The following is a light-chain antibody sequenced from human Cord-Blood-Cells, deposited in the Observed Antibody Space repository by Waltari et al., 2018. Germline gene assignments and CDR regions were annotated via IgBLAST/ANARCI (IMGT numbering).Light chain of an antibody. CDR2: WAS. CDR3: QQYYSTMYS. Sequence: DIVMTQSPDSLAVSLGERATINCKSSQSVLYSSNNKNYLAWYQQKPGQPPKLLIYWASTRESGVHDRFSGSGSGTDFTLTISSLQAEDVAVYYCQQYYSTMYSFGQGTKREIK. V-gene: IGKV4-1*01. J-gene: IGKJ2*03. CDR1: QSVLYSSNNKNY.